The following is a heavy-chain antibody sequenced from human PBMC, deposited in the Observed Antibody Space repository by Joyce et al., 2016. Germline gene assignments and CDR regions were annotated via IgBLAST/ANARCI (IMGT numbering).Heavy chain of an antibody. CDR1: GGSISSSNYY. J-gene: IGHJ1*01. D-gene: IGHD6-19*01. CDR3: ARQSSGWYTHFQH. Sequence: QLQLQESGPGLVKPSETTSLTCIVSGGSISSSNYYWGWIRQPPGKGLEWIGNIYYSGSSYYNPSLKSRVTISVDTSKNQFSLKLISVTAADTAVYYCARQSSGWYTHFQHWGQGTLVTVSS. CDR2: IYYSGSS. V-gene: IGHV4-39*01.